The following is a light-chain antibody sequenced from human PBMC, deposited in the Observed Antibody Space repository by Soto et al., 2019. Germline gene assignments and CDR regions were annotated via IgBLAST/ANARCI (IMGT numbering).Light chain of an antibody. J-gene: IGLJ1*01. V-gene: IGLV2-14*01. CDR1: SSDVSGYNY. CDR3: SSYESRSTNFYV. CDR2: AVS. Sequence: QSALTQPASVSGSPGQSITISCTRTSSDVSGYNYVSWYQQHPGKAPKLMIYAVSNRPSGVSNRFSGSKSGNTASLTISGLPAEDVADDYGSSYESRSTNFYVFGAGTKVTVL.